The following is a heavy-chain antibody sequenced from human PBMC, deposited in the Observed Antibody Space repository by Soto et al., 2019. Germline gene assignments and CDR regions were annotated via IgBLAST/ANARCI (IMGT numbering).Heavy chain of an antibody. V-gene: IGHV1-2*02. CDR2: INPNTGDT. CDR1: GYTFTAYY. CDR3: ARDRPSDY. J-gene: IGHJ4*02. Sequence: QVQLVQSGAEVKKPGASLKVSCEASGYTFTAYYIHWVRPAPGQGLEWMGWINPNTGDTKIAQKFQGRVTMTRDSSIRAAYLEVSSLTSDDTAVYYCARDRPSDYWGQGTRVTVAS.